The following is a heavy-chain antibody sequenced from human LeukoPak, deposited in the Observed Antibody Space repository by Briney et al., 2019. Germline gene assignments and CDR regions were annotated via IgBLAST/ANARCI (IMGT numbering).Heavy chain of an antibody. D-gene: IGHD3-22*01. CDR3: AKKGYYDGSGYYMYYFDH. CDR1: GFTFSSCA. CDR2: ISGSGGST. J-gene: IGHJ4*02. Sequence: PGGSTRLSCAASGFTFSSCAMSWVRQAPGKGLEWVSAISGSGGSTYYADSVKGRFTISRDNSKNTLYLQINSLRAEDTAVYYCAKKGYYDGSGYYMYYFDHWGQGTLVTVSS. V-gene: IGHV3-23*01.